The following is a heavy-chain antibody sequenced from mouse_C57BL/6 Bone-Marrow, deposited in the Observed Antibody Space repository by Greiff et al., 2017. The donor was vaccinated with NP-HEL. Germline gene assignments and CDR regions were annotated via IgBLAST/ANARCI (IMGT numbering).Heavy chain of an antibody. J-gene: IGHJ4*01. CDR1: GYTFTSYG. CDR2: IYPRSGNT. D-gene: IGHD2-1*01. CDR3: ARSFLPYAMDY. V-gene: IGHV1-81*01. Sequence: QVQLKQSGAELARPGASVKLSCKASGYTFTSYGISWVKQRTGQGLEWIGEIYPRSGNTYYNEKFKGKATLTADKSSSTAYMELRSLTSEDSAVYFCARSFLPYAMDYWGQGTSVTVSS.